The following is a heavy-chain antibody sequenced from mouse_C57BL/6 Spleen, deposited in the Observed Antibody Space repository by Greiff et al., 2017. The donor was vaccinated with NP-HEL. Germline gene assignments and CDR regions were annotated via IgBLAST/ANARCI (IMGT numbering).Heavy chain of an antibody. Sequence: VHVKQSGAELVKPGASVKLSCTASGFNIKDYYMHWVKQRTEQGLEWIGRIDPEDGETKYAPKFQGKATITADTSSNTAYLQLSSLTSEDTAVYYCARLWEGEYYAMDYWGQGTSVTVSS. CDR2: IDPEDGET. D-gene: IGHD4-1*01. CDR3: ARLWEGEYYAMDY. J-gene: IGHJ4*01. V-gene: IGHV14-2*01. CDR1: GFNIKDYY.